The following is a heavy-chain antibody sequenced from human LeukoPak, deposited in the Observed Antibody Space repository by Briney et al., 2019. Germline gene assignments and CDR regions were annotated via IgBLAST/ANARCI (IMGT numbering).Heavy chain of an antibody. CDR1: GGAVSSYY. Sequence: PSETLSLTCSVSGGAVSSYYWNWIRQSPGKGLEWLGYIYHTGSTNYNPSLLSRASISLDTSKNQFSLNLRSVPAADTAIYYCARSHDVVCELVIWFAPWGQGRLVTVSS. CDR2: IYHTGST. J-gene: IGHJ5*02. D-gene: IGHD4-23*01. V-gene: IGHV4-59*02. CDR3: ARSHDVVCELVIWFAP.